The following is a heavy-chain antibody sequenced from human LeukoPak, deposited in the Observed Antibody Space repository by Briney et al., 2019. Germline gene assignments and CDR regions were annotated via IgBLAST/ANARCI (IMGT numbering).Heavy chain of an antibody. CDR3: ARVGYSSSGAYYYYYMDV. D-gene: IGHD6-13*01. CDR2: ICYSGST. CDR1: GGSISRGSYF. J-gene: IGHJ6*03. Sequence: SETLSLTCTVSGGSISRGSYFGGRVRQPPGRGLEWFGSICYSGSTYYNPSLKSRVTISVDTSKNQFSLKLSSVTAADTAVYYCARVGYSSSGAYYYYYMDVWGKGTTVTVSS. V-gene: IGHV4-39*07.